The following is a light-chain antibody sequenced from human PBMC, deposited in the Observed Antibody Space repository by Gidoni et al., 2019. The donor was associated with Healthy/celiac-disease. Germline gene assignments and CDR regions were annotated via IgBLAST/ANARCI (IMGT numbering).Light chain of an antibody. Sequence: AIQMTKSPSSLSASVGDRVTITCRASQGIRKDLGWYQKKPGNAPKLLIYAASSLQGGVPSRFSGSGSCTAFTLTISSLQPEDFATYYCLQDYNYPLTFGQGTKVEIK. J-gene: IGKJ1*01. CDR3: LQDYNYPLT. V-gene: IGKV1-6*01. CDR1: QGIRKD. CDR2: AAS.